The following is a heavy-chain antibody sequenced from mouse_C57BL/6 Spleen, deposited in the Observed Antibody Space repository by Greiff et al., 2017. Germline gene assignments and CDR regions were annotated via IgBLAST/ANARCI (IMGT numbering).Heavy chain of an antibody. D-gene: IGHD4-1*01. CDR2: ISPGGGYT. J-gene: IGHJ2*01. V-gene: IGHV1-63*01. CDR1: GYTFTNYW. Sequence: QVQLKQSGAELVRPGTSVKMSCKASGYTFTNYWLGWAQQRPGHGLEWIGDISPGGGYTNYNEKFKGQVTLTADKSSSTAYLQFSSLTSEDAAIYYCARRTLTGTFDYWGQGTTLTVSS. CDR3: ARRTLTGTFDY.